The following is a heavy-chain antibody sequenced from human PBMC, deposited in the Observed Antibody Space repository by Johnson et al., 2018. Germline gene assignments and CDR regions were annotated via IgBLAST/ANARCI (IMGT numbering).Heavy chain of an antibody. J-gene: IGHJ4*02. Sequence: VQLVESGGGLVKPGESLRLSCAASGFTFRDYYMNWVRQAPGKGLEWLSYSGRSGSVVGYADSVKGRFTISRDDGKNSIYMQMNSLKTDDTAVYYCTTGGALEPLTRFYFEYWGQGTLVTVSS. D-gene: IGHD1-1*01. CDR2: SGRSGSVV. CDR1: GFTFRDYY. CDR3: TTGGALEPLTRFYFEY. V-gene: IGHV3-11*01.